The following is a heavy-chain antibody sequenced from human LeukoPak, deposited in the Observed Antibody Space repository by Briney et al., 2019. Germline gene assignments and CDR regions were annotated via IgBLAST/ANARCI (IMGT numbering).Heavy chain of an antibody. D-gene: IGHD6-13*01. CDR1: SYTFTSYG. J-gene: IGHJ4*02. CDR3: ARLPDPYSSSWIDY. V-gene: IGHV1-18*01. Sequence: ASVKVSCKASSYTFTSYGITWVRQAPGQGLEWMGWINPYNGNTNCAQKLQGRVTMTTDTSTSTVYMELRSLRSDDTAVYYCARLPDPYSSSWIDYWGQGTLVTVFS. CDR2: INPYNGNT.